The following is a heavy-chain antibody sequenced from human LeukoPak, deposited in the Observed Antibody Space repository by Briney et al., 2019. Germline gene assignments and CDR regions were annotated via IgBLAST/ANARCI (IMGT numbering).Heavy chain of an antibody. CDR2: IYYSGST. V-gene: IGHV4-59*01. CDR1: GGSISSYY. Sequence: SETLSLTCTVPGGSISSYYWSWIRQPPGKGLEWIGYIYYSGSTNYNPSLKSRVTISVDTSKNQFSLKLSSVTAADTAVYYCARGGRKYYYDSSGYYFDYWGQGTLVTVSS. D-gene: IGHD3-22*01. J-gene: IGHJ4*02. CDR3: ARGGRKYYYDSSGYYFDY.